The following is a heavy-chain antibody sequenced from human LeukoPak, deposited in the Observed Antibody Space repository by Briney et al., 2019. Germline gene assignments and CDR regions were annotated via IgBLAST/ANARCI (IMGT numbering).Heavy chain of an antibody. V-gene: IGHV3-21*01. J-gene: IGHJ4*02. CDR1: GFTFSSYA. CDR2: ISSSSSYI. CDR3: ARDCSSTSCYLSGFDY. D-gene: IGHD2-2*01. Sequence: TGGSLRLSCAASGFTFSSYAMNWVRQAPGKGLEWVSSISSSSSYIYYADSVKGRFTISRDNAKNSLYLQMNSLRAEDTAVYYCARDCSSTSCYLSGFDYWGQGTLVTVSS.